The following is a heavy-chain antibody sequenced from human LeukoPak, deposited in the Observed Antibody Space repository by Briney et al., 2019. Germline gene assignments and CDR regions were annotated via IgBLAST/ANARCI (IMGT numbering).Heavy chain of an antibody. J-gene: IGHJ4*02. CDR3: ARGRYDSSGYYALFDY. Sequence: GGSLRLSCAASGFTFSNAWMSWVRQAPGKGLEWVSSISRSSIYKYYADSMKGRFTISRDNAKNSVYLQVNSVRAEDTAVYYCARGRYDSSGYYALFDYWGRGTLVTVSS. V-gene: IGHV3-21*01. CDR2: ISRSSIYK. CDR1: GFTFSNAW. D-gene: IGHD3-22*01.